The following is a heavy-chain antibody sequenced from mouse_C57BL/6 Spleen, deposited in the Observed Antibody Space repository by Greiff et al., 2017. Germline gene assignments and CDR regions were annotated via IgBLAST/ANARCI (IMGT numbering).Heavy chain of an antibody. D-gene: IGHD1-1*01. J-gene: IGHJ4*01. CDR2: IWTGGGT. CDR1: GFSLTSYA. CDR3: ARNSAGSSYDYAMDY. Sequence: QVQLQQSGPGLVAPSQSLSITCTVSGFSLTSYAISWVRQPPGKGLEWLGVIWTGGGTNYNSALKSRLSISKDNSKSQVFLKMNSLQTDDTARYYCARNSAGSSYDYAMDYWGQGTSVTVSS. V-gene: IGHV2-9-1*01.